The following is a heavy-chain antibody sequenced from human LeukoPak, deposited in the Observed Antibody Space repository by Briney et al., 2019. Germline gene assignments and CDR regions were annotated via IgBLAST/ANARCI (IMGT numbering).Heavy chain of an antibody. D-gene: IGHD3-10*01. J-gene: IGHJ6*03. CDR3: ARGGSGSYSDYYYYYYMDV. CDR2: IIPNFGTA. V-gene: IGHV1-69*13. CDR1: GGTFSSYA. Sequence: ASVKVSCKASGGTFSSYAISWVRQAPGQGLEWMGGIIPNFGTANYAQKFQGRVTITADESTSTAYMELSSLRSEDTAVYYCARGGSGSYSDYYYYYYMDVWGKGTTVTVSS.